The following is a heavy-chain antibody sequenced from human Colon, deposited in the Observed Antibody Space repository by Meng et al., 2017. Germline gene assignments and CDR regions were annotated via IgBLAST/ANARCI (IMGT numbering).Heavy chain of an antibody. J-gene: IGHJ4*02. CDR3: ARGPHSAWPLLAY. CDR1: GASFSGYY. D-gene: IGHD1-26*01. CDR2: ISHTGGT. V-gene: IGHV4-34*01. Sequence: QGQVQQWGAGLLKPSETLSLTCAISGASFSGYYWTWVRQPPGKGLEWIGEISHTGGTSYNPSLSSRVTISRDTSKNQFSLSLTSVTAADTAVYYCARGPHSAWPLLAYWGQGTLVTVSS.